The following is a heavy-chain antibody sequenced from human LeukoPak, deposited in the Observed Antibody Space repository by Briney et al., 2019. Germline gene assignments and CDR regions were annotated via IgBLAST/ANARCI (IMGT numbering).Heavy chain of an antibody. CDR2: IHDRGDT. D-gene: IGHD6-13*01. CDR1: GGSVSDYY. J-gene: IGHJ4*02. V-gene: IGHV4-59*08. CDR3: AGSYSSTWSPFDY. Sequence: SETLSLTCTVSGGSVSDYYWSWIRQSPGRGLEWIAYIHDRGDTNYNPSLKSRVSIPVDTSKNQFSLKLASVTAADTAVYFCAGSYSSTWSPFDYWGRGTRVTVSS.